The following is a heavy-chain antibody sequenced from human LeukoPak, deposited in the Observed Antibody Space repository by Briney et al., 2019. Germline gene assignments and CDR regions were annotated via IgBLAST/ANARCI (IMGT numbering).Heavy chain of an antibody. V-gene: IGHV4-61*02. Sequence: PSQTLSLTCTVSGGSISSGSYYWSWIRQPAGKGLEWIGRIYTSGSTNYNPSLKSRVTISVDTSKNQFSLKLSSVTAADTAVYYCARTVSEGSSGYYPWYFDYWGQGTLVTVSS. CDR3: ARTVSEGSSGYYPWYFDY. CDR2: IYTSGST. CDR1: GGSISSGSYY. J-gene: IGHJ4*02. D-gene: IGHD3-22*01.